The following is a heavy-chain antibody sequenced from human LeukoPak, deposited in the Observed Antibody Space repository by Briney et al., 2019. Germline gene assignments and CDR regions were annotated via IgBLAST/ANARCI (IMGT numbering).Heavy chain of an antibody. Sequence: GGSLRLSCAASGFTFSGYGMHWVRQAPGKGLEWVADISYDGSNIYYAESVKGRFTVSRDNSKNTLYLQMNSLRAEDTAVYYCAKDYYGSGSYYSPLDYWGQGTLVTVSS. D-gene: IGHD3-10*01. CDR1: GFTFSGYG. J-gene: IGHJ4*02. CDR3: AKDYYGSGSYYSPLDY. V-gene: IGHV3-30*18. CDR2: ISYDGSNI.